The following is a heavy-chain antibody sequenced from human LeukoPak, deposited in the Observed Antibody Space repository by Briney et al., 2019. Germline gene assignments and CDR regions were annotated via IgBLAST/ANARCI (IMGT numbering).Heavy chain of an antibody. Sequence: GESLKISCKGSGYSFTSYWIGWVRQLPGKGLDWMGIIYPSDSDTRYSPSFQGQVTISADKSISTAYLQWSSLQASDTAIYYCATGRIETSDTIGTFDVWGQGTMITVSS. CDR2: IYPSDSDT. CDR1: GYSFTSYW. CDR3: ATGRIETSDTIGTFDV. J-gene: IGHJ3*01. D-gene: IGHD5-24*01. V-gene: IGHV5-51*01.